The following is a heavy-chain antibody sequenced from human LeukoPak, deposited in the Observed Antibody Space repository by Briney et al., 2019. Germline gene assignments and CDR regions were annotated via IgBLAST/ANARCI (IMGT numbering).Heavy chain of an antibody. J-gene: IGHJ4*02. CDR1: GGTFSIYA. CDR3: ARGILEYSSSSSSDY. D-gene: IGHD6-6*01. CDR2: IIPIFGTA. Sequence: SVKVSCKASGGTFSIYAISLVRQAPGQALEWMGGIIPIFGTANYAQKFQGRVTITADESTSTAYMELSSLRSEDTAVYYCARGILEYSSSSSSDYWGQGTLVTVSS. V-gene: IGHV1-69*13.